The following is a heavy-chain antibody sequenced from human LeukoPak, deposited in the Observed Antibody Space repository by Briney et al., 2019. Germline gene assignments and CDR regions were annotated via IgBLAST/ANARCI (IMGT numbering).Heavy chain of an antibody. CDR1: GYTFTGYY. D-gene: IGHD5-24*01. Sequence: AASVKVSCKASGYTFTGYYMHWVRQAPGQGLEWMGWINPNSGGTNYAQKFQGRVTMTRDTSTSTAYMELSRLTSDDTAVYYWARVSYNYLDYWGQGTLVTVSS. V-gene: IGHV1-2*02. CDR3: ARVSYNYLDY. CDR2: INPNSGGT. J-gene: IGHJ4*02.